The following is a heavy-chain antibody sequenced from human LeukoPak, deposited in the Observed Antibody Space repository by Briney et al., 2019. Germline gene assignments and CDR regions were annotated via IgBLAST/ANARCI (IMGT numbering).Heavy chain of an antibody. V-gene: IGHV5-51*01. CDR3: ARPSITFGGVIDAFDI. D-gene: IGHD3-16*02. CDR1: GYSFTSYW. CDR2: IYPGDSDT. Sequence: PGESLKISCKGSGYSFTSYWIGWVRQMPGKGLEWMGIIYPGDSDTRYSPSFQGQVTISADKSISTAYLQWSSLKASDTAMYYCARPSITFGGVIDAFDIWGQGTMVTVSS. J-gene: IGHJ3*02.